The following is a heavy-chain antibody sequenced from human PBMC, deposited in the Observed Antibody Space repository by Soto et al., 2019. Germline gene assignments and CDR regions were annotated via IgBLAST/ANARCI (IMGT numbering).Heavy chain of an antibody. Sequence: QVQLVQSGAEVKKPGSSVKVSCKASGGTFSSYAISWVRQAPGQGLEWMGGISPIFGTANYAQKFQGRVTITADESTSTAYMELSSLRSADTAVYYCARGYLMVRGVNGYGMDVWGQGTTVTVSS. CDR2: ISPIFGTA. V-gene: IGHV1-69*12. CDR3: ARGYLMVRGVNGYGMDV. J-gene: IGHJ6*02. CDR1: GGTFSSYA. D-gene: IGHD3-10*01.